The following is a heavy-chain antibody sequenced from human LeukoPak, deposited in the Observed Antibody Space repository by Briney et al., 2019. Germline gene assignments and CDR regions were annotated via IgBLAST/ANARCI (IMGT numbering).Heavy chain of an antibody. CDR1: GYTFTSYY. D-gene: IGHD3-10*01. J-gene: IGHJ5*02. CDR2: INPSGGST. V-gene: IGHV1-46*01. CDR3: ARDLGVRGVKNWFDP. Sequence: GASVKVSCKASGYTFTSYYMHWVRQAPGQGLEWMGIINPSGGSTSYAQKFHGRVTMTRDTSTSTVYMELSSLRSEDTAVYYCARDLGVRGVKNWFDPWGQGALVTVSS.